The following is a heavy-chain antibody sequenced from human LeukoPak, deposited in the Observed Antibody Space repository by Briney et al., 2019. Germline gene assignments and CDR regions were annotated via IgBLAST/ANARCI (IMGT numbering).Heavy chain of an antibody. V-gene: IGHV4-34*01. D-gene: IGHD3-22*01. CDR2: INHSGST. CDR3: AKDYYYDSSGYYVGRFDY. J-gene: IGHJ4*02. CDR1: GGSFSGYY. Sequence: SETLSLTCAVYGGSFSGYYWSWIRQPPGKGLEWIGEINHSGSTNYNPSLKSRVTISVDTSKNQFSLKLSSVTAADTAVYYCAKDYYYDSSGYYVGRFDYWGQGTLVTVSS.